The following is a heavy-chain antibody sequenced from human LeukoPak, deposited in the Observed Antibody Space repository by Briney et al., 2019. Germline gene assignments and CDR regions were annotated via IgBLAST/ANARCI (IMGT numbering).Heavy chain of an antibody. Sequence: SETLSLTCTVSGGSISSSSYYWGWIRQPPGKGLEWIGSIYYSGSTYYNPSLKSRVTMSVDTSKNQFSLKLSSVTAADTAVYYCAREAKSSSWYGRFDPWGQGTLVTVSS. CDR3: AREAKSSSWYGRFDP. CDR1: GGSISSSSYY. CDR2: IYYSGST. J-gene: IGHJ5*02. D-gene: IGHD6-13*01. V-gene: IGHV4-39*07.